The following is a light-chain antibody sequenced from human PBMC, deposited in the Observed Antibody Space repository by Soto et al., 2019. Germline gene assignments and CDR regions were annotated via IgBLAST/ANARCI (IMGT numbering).Light chain of an antibody. CDR2: DAS. CDR1: ERISSW. Sequence: DIQMTQSPSTLSASVGDRVTITCRASERISSWLAWYQQKPGKAPKLLIYDASSLESGVPDRFSGSGSGTDFTLTISRLEPEDFAVYYCQQYGSSPWTFGQGTKVDIK. J-gene: IGKJ1*01. V-gene: IGKV1-5*01. CDR3: QQYGSSPWT.